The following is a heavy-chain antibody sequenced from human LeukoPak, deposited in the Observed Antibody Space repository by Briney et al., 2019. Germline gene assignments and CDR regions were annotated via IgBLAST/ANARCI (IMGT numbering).Heavy chain of an antibody. CDR1: GFTLSSHD. Sequence: GGSLRLSCAASGFTLSSHDLHWVRQATGKGLEWVSAIGTADDAYYAGSVEGRFTISREDAWNSVYLQLNNLRVGDTAVYYCARDRPGAQGFDYWGQGTLVTVSS. V-gene: IGHV3-13*01. D-gene: IGHD4/OR15-4a*01. CDR3: ARDRPGAQGFDY. CDR2: IGTADDA. J-gene: IGHJ4*02.